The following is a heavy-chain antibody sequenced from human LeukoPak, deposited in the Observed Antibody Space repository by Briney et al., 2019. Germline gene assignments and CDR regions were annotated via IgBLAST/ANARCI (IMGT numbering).Heavy chain of an antibody. J-gene: IGHJ4*02. CDR2: ISYDGSNK. Sequence: GGSLRLSCAASGFTFSSYAMHWVRQAPGKGLEWVAVISYDGSNKYYADSVKGRFTISRDNAKNSLYLQMNSLRAEDTAVYYCARESDYYDSSYMDYWGQGTLVTVSS. D-gene: IGHD3-22*01. V-gene: IGHV3-30-3*01. CDR1: GFTFSSYA. CDR3: ARESDYYDSSYMDY.